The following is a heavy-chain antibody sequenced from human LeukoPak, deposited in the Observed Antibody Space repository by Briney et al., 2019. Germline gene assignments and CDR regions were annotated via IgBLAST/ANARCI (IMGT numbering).Heavy chain of an antibody. D-gene: IGHD3-22*01. CDR3: ATDRISWLLPTAEPSPFDI. J-gene: IGHJ3*02. V-gene: IGHV1-24*01. Sequence: ASVKVSCKVSGYTLTELSMHWVRQAPGKGLKWMGGFDPEDGETIYAQKFQGRVTMTEDTSTDTAYMELSSLRSEDTAVYYCATDRISWLLPTAEPSPFDIWGQGTMVTVSS. CDR2: FDPEDGET. CDR1: GYTLTELS.